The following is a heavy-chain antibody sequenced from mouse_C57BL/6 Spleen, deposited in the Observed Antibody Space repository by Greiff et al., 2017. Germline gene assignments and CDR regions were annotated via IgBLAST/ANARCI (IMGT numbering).Heavy chain of an antibody. CDR1: GYTFTSYW. V-gene: IGHV1-52*01. CDR2: IDPADSET. Sequence: QVQLKQPGAELVRPGSSVKLSCKASGYTFTSYWMHWVKQRPIQGLEWIGNIDPADSETHYNQKFKDKATLTVDKSSSTAYMQLSSLTSEDSAVYYCARRKVITTEVGYFWGWGTVATVTVSS. J-gene: IGHJ1*03. D-gene: IGHD1-1*01. CDR3: ARRKVITTEVGYFWG.